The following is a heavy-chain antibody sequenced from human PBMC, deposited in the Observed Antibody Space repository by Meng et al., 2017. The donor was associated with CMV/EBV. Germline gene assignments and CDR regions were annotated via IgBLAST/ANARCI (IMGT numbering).Heavy chain of an antibody. CDR1: GYTFTSYD. D-gene: IGHD4-23*01. Sequence: ASVQVSCQASGYTFTSYDINWVRQATGQGLEWMGWMNPNSGNTGYAQKFQGRVTMTRNTSISTAYMELSSLRSEDTAVYYCARGLDPTTVENWFDPWGQGTLVTVSS. CDR3: ARGLDPTTVENWFDP. V-gene: IGHV1-8*01. CDR2: MNPNSGNT. J-gene: IGHJ5*02.